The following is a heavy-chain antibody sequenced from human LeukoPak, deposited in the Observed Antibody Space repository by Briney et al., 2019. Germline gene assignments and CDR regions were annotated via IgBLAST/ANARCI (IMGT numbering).Heavy chain of an antibody. CDR1: GGTFSSYA. CDR2: IIPIFGTA. Sequence: SVKVSCKASGGTFSSYAISWVRQAPGQGLEWMGGIIPIFGTANYAQKFQGRVTITADESTSTAYMELSSLRSEDTAVYYCARGLGIGVVTETGDYWGQGTLVTVSS. J-gene: IGHJ4*02. CDR3: ARGLGIGVVTETGDY. V-gene: IGHV1-69*13. D-gene: IGHD3-3*01.